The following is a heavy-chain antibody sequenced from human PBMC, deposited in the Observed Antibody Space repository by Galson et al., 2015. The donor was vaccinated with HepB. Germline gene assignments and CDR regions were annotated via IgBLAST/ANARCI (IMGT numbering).Heavy chain of an antibody. Sequence: SLRLSCAASGFTFSSYSMNWVRQAPGKGLEWVSYISSSSSTIYYADSVKGRFTISRDNAKNSLYLQMNSLRDEDTAVYYCARAPITYYYGSGSVPRRYYYYYYGMDVWGQGTTVTVSS. CDR3: ARAPITYYYGSGSVPRRYYYYYYGMDV. CDR2: ISSSSSTI. D-gene: IGHD3-10*01. V-gene: IGHV3-48*02. J-gene: IGHJ6*02. CDR1: GFTFSSYS.